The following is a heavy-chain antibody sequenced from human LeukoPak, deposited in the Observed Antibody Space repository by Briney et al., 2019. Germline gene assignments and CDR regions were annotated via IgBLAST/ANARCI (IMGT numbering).Heavy chain of an antibody. CDR1: GFTFSSYG. Sequence: PGGSLRLSCAASGFTFSSYGMHWVRQAPGKGLDWVAVISNDGSKKYYADSVKGRFTISRDNSKNTLSLQVSSLRTEDTAVSYCAKDRYSYAFEYSDSWGQGTLVTVSS. V-gene: IGHV3-30*18. CDR2: ISNDGSKK. D-gene: IGHD5-18*01. J-gene: IGHJ4*02. CDR3: AKDRYSYAFEYSDS.